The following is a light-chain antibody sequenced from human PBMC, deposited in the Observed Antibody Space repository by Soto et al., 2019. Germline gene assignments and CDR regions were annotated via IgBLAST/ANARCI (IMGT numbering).Light chain of an antibody. CDR2: AAS. Sequence: DIQLTQSPSLLSACVGDRVTITCRASQGISSHLSWYQQKSGKAPKLLMYAASTLQSGVPSRFSGSGSGTEFTLTISSLQPEDFATYYCQQLNSYPLTFGGGTKVEIK. J-gene: IGKJ4*01. CDR3: QQLNSYPLT. CDR1: QGISSH. V-gene: IGKV1-9*01.